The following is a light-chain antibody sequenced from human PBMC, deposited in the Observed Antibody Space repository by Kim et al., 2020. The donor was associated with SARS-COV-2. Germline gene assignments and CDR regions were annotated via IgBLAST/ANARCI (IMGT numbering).Light chain of an antibody. CDR3: RKYNSTPLT. J-gene: IGKJ4*01. V-gene: IGKV1-27*01. CDR2: AAS. Sequence: ASVGDRVTITCRASQCISNYLAWYQQRPGEVPKLLIYAASTFQSGVPSRFSGSGSGTDFTLTICGLQPEDVATYYCRKYNSTPLTFGGGTKVDIK. CDR1: QCISNY.